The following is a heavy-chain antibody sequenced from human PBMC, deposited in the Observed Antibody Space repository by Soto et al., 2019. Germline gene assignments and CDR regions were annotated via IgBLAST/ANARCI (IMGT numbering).Heavy chain of an antibody. CDR1: GYTFTGYG. V-gene: IGHV1-18*01. CDR3: GRDGSGGIIDS. J-gene: IGHJ3*01. Sequence: QVQLVQSGAEVKKPGASVKVSCKTSGYTFTGYGINWVRQAPGHGLEWMGWISVFNGNTKYAQKIQERVIMTTGTSTSTAYMELRGLRSDHTAVYFCGRDGSGGIIDSWGQGTMLIVSS. CDR2: ISVFNGNT. D-gene: IGHD2-15*01.